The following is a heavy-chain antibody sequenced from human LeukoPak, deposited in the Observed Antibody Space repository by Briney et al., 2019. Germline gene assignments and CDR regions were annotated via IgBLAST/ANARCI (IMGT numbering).Heavy chain of an antibody. V-gene: IGHV3-21*01. CDR2: ISSTSEHI. D-gene: IGHD3-10*01. CDR1: GFTFSNYN. J-gene: IGHJ6*02. Sequence: GGSLRLSCAASGFTFSNYNMYWVRQAPGKGLEWVSSISSTSEHIYSADSVKGRFTISRDNAKNSLYLQMNSLRAEDTAVYYCARAPYGSGYGMDVWGQGTTVTVSS. CDR3: ARAPYGSGYGMDV.